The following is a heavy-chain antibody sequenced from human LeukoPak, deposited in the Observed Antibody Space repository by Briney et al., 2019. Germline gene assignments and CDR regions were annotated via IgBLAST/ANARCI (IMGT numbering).Heavy chain of an antibody. Sequence: SETLSLNCAVSGGSISSGGYSWSWIRQPPEKGLECIGYIYHSGSTYYNPSLKSRVTISVDRSKNQFSLKLSSVTAADTAVYYCARAPYYGDFPYYFDYWGQGTLVTVSS. CDR2: IYHSGST. CDR3: ARAPYYGDFPYYFDY. D-gene: IGHD4-17*01. J-gene: IGHJ4*02. V-gene: IGHV4-30-2*01. CDR1: GGSISSGGYS.